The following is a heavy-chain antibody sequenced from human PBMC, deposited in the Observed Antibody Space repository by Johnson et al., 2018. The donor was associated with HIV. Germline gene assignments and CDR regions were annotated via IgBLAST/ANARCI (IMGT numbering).Heavy chain of an antibody. J-gene: IGHJ3*02. CDR1: GFTFSSNY. D-gene: IGHD3-10*01. Sequence: VQLVESGGGVVQPGGSLRLSCAASGFTFSSNYVSWVRQAPGTGLEWVSVIYSGGSTYYADSVKGRFTISRDNSKNTLYLQMNSLRAEDTAVYYCAKDRGGTPPMGAFDIWGQGTMVTVSS. CDR3: AKDRGGTPPMGAFDI. V-gene: IGHV3-66*01. CDR2: IYSGGST.